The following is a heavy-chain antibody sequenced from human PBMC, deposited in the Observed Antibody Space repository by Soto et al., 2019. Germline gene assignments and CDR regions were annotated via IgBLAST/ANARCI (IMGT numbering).Heavy chain of an antibody. D-gene: IGHD2-21*01. CDR2: INQNGSER. CDR3: ATAILDF. CDR1: GFMFSSYW. V-gene: IGHV3-7*05. Sequence: EVQLVESGGGLVQPGGSLRLSCAATGFMFSSYWMTWVRQAPGKGLEWVANINQNGSERYYVDSVEGRFTISRDNANNSVFLQMNNLRVEDTAMYYCATAILDFWGQGTLVTVSS. J-gene: IGHJ4*02.